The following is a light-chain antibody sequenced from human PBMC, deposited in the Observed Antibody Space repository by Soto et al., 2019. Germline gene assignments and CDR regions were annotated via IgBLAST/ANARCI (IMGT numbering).Light chain of an antibody. J-gene: IGLJ1*01. V-gene: IGLV2-14*01. CDR2: DVS. CDR1: SSDVGGYNY. CDR3: SSYTSSSILV. Sequence: QSVLTQPASVSGSPGQSITISCTGTSSDVGGYNYVSWYQQHPGKAPKLLIYDVSNRPSGVSNRFSGSKSGNTASLTISGLQAEDEADYYCSSYTSSSILVFGTGTKLTVL.